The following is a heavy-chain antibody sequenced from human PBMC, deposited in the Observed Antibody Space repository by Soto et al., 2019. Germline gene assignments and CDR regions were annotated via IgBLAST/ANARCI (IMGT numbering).Heavy chain of an antibody. CDR2: IIPMFGIP. CDR3: ARGGTSGWLKGAYDV. D-gene: IGHD6-19*01. J-gene: IGHJ3*01. CDR1: GGTLNKHA. Sequence: QVQLVQSGAEVKKPGSSVKVSCRASGGTLNKHAITWVRRAPGLGLEWRGGIIPMFGIPNYPQKFQARVTSTADKSTKTSHMELNRLTSDDTAVYYCARGGTSGWLKGAYDVWGQGTMVTVPS. V-gene: IGHV1-69*17.